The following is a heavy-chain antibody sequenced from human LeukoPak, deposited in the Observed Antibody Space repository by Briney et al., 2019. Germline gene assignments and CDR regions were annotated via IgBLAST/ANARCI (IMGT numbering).Heavy chain of an antibody. CDR2: IIPIFGTA. D-gene: IGHD3-3*01. CDR1: GGTFSSYA. J-gene: IGHJ4*02. V-gene: IGHV1-69*13. CDR3: ARVYYRRSGYYNPFDY. Sequence: SVKVSCKASGGTFSSYAISWVRQAPGQGLEWMGGIIPIFGTANYAQKFQGRVTITADESTSTAYMELSSLRSEDTAVYHCARVYYRRSGYYNPFDYWGQGTLVTVSS.